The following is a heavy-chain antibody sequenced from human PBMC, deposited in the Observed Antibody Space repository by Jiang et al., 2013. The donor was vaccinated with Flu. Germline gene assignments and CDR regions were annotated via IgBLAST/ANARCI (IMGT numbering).Heavy chain of an antibody. J-gene: IGHJ4*02. D-gene: IGHD6-19*01. Sequence: LLKPSETLSPTCAVYGGSFSGYYWSWIRQPPGKGLEWIGEINHSGSANYNPSLKGRVTMSVDTSKNQFSLKLTSVTAADTAVYYCARVRLAVAGSHLHQTGFDYWGQGTLVTVSS. V-gene: IGHV4-34*01. CDR1: GGSFSGYY. CDR2: INHSGSA. CDR3: ARVRLAVAGSHLHQTGFDY.